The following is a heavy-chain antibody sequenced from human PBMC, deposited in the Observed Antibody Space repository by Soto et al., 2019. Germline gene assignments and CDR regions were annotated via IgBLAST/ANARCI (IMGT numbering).Heavy chain of an antibody. D-gene: IGHD3-22*01. J-gene: IGHJ4*02. CDR1: GFTFSRSA. Sequence: QMHVVQSGPEVKKPGTSVKVSCKGSGFTFSRSAVQWVRQARGQGLEWIGWIVAASGKTDYSQIFQGRVTITRDMSTSTAYMELSSLSSEDTAVYYCAATLDWGSYDFGGYPSWGQGTLVTVSS. CDR2: IVAASGKT. CDR3: AATLDWGSYDFGGYPS. V-gene: IGHV1-58*01.